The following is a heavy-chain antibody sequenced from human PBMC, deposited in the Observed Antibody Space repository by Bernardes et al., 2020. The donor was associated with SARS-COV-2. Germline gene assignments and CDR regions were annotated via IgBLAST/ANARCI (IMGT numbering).Heavy chain of an antibody. J-gene: IGHJ4*02. CDR1: GFTFSSYW. CDR2: INSDGSST. Sequence: GSLRLSCAASGFTFSSYWMHWVRQAPGKGLVWVSRINSDGSSTSYADSVKGRFTISRDNAKNTLYLQMNSLRAEDTAVYYCAREAQQLVLNFDYWGQGTLVTVSS. CDR3: AREAQQLVLNFDY. V-gene: IGHV3-74*01. D-gene: IGHD6-13*01.